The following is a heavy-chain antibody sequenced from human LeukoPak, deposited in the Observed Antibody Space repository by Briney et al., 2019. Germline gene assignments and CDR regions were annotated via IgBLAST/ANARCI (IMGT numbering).Heavy chain of an antibody. CDR2: TIPILGIA. J-gene: IGHJ6*02. CDR1: GGTFSSYA. D-gene: IGHD6-19*01. V-gene: IGHV1-69*04. Sequence: SVKVSCKASGGTFSSYAISWVRQAPGQGLEWMGRTIPILGIASYAQKFQGRVTITADKSTSTAYMELSSLRSEDTAVYYCAREGPYSSGWSPYYYYGMDVWGQGTTVTVSS. CDR3: AREGPYSSGWSPYYYYGMDV.